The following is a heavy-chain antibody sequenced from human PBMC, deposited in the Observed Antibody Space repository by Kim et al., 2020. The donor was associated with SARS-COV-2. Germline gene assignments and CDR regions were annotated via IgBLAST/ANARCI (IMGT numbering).Heavy chain of an antibody. CDR2: IYYSGST. D-gene: IGHD3-16*01. CDR3: ARDGSWGSYFDY. CDR1: GGSISSYY. V-gene: IGHV4-59*01. J-gene: IGHJ4*02. Sequence: SETLSLTCTVSGGSISSYYWSWIRQPPGKGLEWIGYIYYSGSTNYNPSLKSRVTISVDTSKNQFSLKLSSVTAADTAVYYCARDGSWGSYFDYWGQGTLVTVSS.